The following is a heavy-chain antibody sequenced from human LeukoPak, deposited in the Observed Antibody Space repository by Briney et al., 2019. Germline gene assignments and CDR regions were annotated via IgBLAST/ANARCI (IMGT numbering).Heavy chain of an antibody. Sequence: ASVKVSCKASGGTFSSYTISWVRRAPGQGLEWMGRIIPILGIANYAPKFQGRVTITADKSTSTAYMELSSLRSEDTAVYYCARLAGTGYFDYWGQGTLVTVSS. CDR2: IIPILGIA. CDR3: ARLAGTGYFDY. J-gene: IGHJ4*02. V-gene: IGHV1-69*02. D-gene: IGHD6-19*01. CDR1: GGTFSSYT.